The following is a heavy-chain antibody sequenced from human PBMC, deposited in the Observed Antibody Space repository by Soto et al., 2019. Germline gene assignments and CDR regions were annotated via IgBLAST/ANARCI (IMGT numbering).Heavy chain of an antibody. J-gene: IGHJ6*03. V-gene: IGHV1-2*04. Sequence: ASVKVSCKASGYTFTGYYMHWVRQAPGQGLEWMGWINPNSGGTNYAQKFQGWVTMTRDTSISTAYMELSRLRSDDTAVYYCARAGYCSSTSCYFNYIDVWGKGTTVTVSS. CDR2: INPNSGGT. D-gene: IGHD2-2*01. CDR1: GYTFTGYY. CDR3: ARAGYCSSTSCYFNYIDV.